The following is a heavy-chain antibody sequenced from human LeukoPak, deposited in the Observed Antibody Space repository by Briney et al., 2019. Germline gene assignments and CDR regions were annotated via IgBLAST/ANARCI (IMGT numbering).Heavy chain of an antibody. J-gene: IGHJ4*02. V-gene: IGHV3-7*01. CDR2: IKQDGSDK. CDR3: ARQYSSSWYALGYLDY. CDR1: GFTLSSYW. Sequence: GGSLRLSCAASGFTLSSYWMSWVRQAPGKGLEWVANIKQDGSDKDYVDSVKGRFTISRDNAKNSLYLQMISLRADDTALYYCARQYSSSWYALGYLDYWGQRTLVTVSS. D-gene: IGHD6-13*01.